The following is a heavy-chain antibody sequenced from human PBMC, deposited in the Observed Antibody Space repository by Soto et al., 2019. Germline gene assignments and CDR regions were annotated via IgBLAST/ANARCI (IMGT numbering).Heavy chain of an antibody. J-gene: IGHJ4*02. V-gene: IGHV3-23*01. CDR3: AKLTILIVGADYFDY. CDR2: ISGSGGST. Sequence: SGGSLRLSCAASGFTFSSYAMSWVRQAPGKGLEWVSAISGSGGSTYYADSVKGRFTISRDNSKNTLYLQMNSLRAEDTAVYYCAKLTILIVGADYFDYWGQGTLVTVSS. D-gene: IGHD1-26*01. CDR1: GFTFSSYA.